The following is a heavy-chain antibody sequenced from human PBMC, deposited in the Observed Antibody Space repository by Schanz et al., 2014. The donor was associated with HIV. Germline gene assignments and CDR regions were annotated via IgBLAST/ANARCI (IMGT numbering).Heavy chain of an antibody. CDR3: AKGTLLAADGHDAFDT. CDR2: ISNDGSNK. CDR1: GFTFNSYA. D-gene: IGHD6-13*01. J-gene: IGHJ3*02. V-gene: IGHV3-30-3*01. Sequence: QVQLVESGGGVVQPGRSLRLSCAASGFTFNSYAMHWVRQAPGKGLEWVTVISNDGSNKYYTDSVKGRFTISRDNAKNSLYLQMNSLRPEDTALYYCAKGTLLAADGHDAFDTWGQGTMVTVSS.